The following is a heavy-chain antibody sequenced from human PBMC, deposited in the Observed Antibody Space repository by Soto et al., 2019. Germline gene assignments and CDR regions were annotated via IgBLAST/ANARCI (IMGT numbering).Heavy chain of an antibody. D-gene: IGHD3-22*01. J-gene: IGHJ4*02. CDR1: GGSISSYY. V-gene: IGHV4-59*01. Sequence: SETLSLTSTVSGGSISSYYRSWIRQTPGKGLEWIGYIYYSGSTNYNPSLKSRVTISVDTSKNQFSLKLSSVTAADTAVYYCARDTYYYDSSGYYYMGGFDYWGQGTLVTVSS. CDR3: ARDTYYYDSSGYYYMGGFDY. CDR2: IYYSGST.